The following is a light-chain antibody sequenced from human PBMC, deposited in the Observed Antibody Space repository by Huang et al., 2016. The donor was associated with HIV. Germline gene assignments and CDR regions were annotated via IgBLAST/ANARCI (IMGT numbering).Light chain of an antibody. V-gene: IGKV2-28*01. J-gene: IGKJ2*01. CDR1: QSLLRSSGNNY. CDR3: MQGLQTPYT. Sequence: DLVMTQSPLSLPATPGAPAFISCNSSQSLLRSSGNNYLDWYLQKPGQSPQLLRYLGSNRASGVPDRCSGIGAGTDFTLRISRVEAEDVGVYYCMQGLQTPYTFGQGTNLEIK. CDR2: LGS.